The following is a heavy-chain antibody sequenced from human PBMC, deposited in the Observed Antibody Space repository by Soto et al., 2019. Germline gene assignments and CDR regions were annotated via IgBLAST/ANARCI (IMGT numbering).Heavy chain of an antibody. CDR1: GFSLSTSGMC. CDR2: IDWDDDK. D-gene: IGHD6-6*01. J-gene: IGHJ3*01. V-gene: IGHV2-70*11. CDR3: ARILGGYSSSAVRAFGV. Sequence: SGPTLVNPTQTLTLTCTFSGFSLSTSGMCVSWIRQPPGKALEWLARIDWDDDKYYSTSLKTRLTISKDTSKNQVVLTMTNMDPVDTATYYCARILGGYSSSAVRAFGVWGQATMVTVSS.